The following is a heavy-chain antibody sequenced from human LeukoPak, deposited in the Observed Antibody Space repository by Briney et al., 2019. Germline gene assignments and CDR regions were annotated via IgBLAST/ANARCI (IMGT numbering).Heavy chain of an antibody. CDR2: IIPIFGTA. J-gene: IGHJ4*02. CDR3: AMDRFWSGYQAFDY. V-gene: IGHV1-69*01. D-gene: IGHD3-3*01. Sequence: GASVKVSCKASGGTFSSYAISWVRQAPGQGLEWMGGIIPIFGTANYAQKFQGRVTITADESTSTAYMELSSLRSEDTAVYYCAMDRFWSGYQAFDYWGQGTLVTVSS. CDR1: GGTFSSYA.